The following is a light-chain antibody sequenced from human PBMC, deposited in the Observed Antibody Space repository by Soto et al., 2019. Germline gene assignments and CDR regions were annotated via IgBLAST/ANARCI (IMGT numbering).Light chain of an antibody. Sequence: QSVLTQPPSASGTPGQRVTISCSGSSSNIGSNTVNWYQQLPGTAPKLLLHANNQRPSGVPDRFAGSKSGTSASLAISLLQSEDADYYCAAWDDSLNGYGFGTGTKVTVL. CDR3: AAWDDSLNGYG. J-gene: IGLJ1*01. CDR2: ANN. V-gene: IGLV1-44*01. CDR1: SSNIGSNT.